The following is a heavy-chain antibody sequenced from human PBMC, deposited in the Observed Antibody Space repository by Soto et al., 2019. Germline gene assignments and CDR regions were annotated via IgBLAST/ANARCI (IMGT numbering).Heavy chain of an antibody. D-gene: IGHD3-3*01. Sequence: GGSLRLSCAASGFTFSSYGMHWVLQAPGKGLEWVAVISYDGSNKYYADSVKGRFTISRDNSKNTLYLQMNSLRAEDTAVYYCAKDLRYDFWSRPFDYWGPGPLVTV. CDR2: ISYDGSNK. CDR3: AKDLRYDFWSRPFDY. J-gene: IGHJ4*02. CDR1: GFTFSSYG. V-gene: IGHV3-30*18.